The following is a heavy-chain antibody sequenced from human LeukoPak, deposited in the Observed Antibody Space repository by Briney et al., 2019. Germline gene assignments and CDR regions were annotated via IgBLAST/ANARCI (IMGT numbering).Heavy chain of an antibody. CDR2: ISGDGGST. D-gene: IGHD5-24*01. V-gene: IGHV3-43*02. CDR1: GFTFDDYA. Sequence: GGSLRLSCAASGFTFDDYAMHWVRQAPGKGLEWVSLISGDGGSTYYADSVKGRFTISRDNSKNSLNLQMNSLRTEDTALYYCAQGDGYNPYFDYWGQGTLVTVSS. J-gene: IGHJ4*02. CDR3: AQGDGYNPYFDY.